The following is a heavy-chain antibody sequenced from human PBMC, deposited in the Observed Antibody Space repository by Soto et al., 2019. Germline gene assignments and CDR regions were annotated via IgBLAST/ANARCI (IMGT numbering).Heavy chain of an antibody. CDR3: AKGVGSSWGYYYYYYGMDV. V-gene: IGHV3-43*01. CDR2: ISWDGCST. CDR1: GFTFDDYT. J-gene: IGHJ6*02. D-gene: IGHD6-13*01. Sequence: GGSLRLSCAASGFTFDDYTMHWVRQAPGKGLEWVSLISWDGCSTYYADSVKGRFTISRDNSKNSLYLQMNSLRTEDTALYYWAKGVGSSWGYYYYYYGMDVWGQGTTVTVSS.